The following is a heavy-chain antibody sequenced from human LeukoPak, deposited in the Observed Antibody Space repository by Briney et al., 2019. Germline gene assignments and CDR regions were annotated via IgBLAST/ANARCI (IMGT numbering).Heavy chain of an antibody. Sequence: GGSLRLPCAASGFTFSSYWMSWVRQAPGKGLEWVANIKQDGSEKYYVDSVKGRFTISRDNAKNSLYLQMNSLRAEDTAVYYCAREAQWLDGDDAFDIWGQGTMVTVSS. V-gene: IGHV3-7*01. D-gene: IGHD6-19*01. CDR3: AREAQWLDGDDAFDI. CDR1: GFTFSSYW. CDR2: IKQDGSEK. J-gene: IGHJ3*02.